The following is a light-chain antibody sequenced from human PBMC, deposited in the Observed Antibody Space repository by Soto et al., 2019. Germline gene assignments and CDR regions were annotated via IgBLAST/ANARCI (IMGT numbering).Light chain of an antibody. CDR3: QQYNNWPYT. CDR2: AAS. Sequence: IVMTQSPATLPVSPGERATLSCRATQRVSTNLAWYQQKPGQAPRLLIYAASSRATGVPARFSGSGSGTEFTLTISSLQSEDFALYHCQQYNNWPYTFGQGTRLEVK. J-gene: IGKJ2*01. CDR1: QRVSTN. V-gene: IGKV3-15*01.